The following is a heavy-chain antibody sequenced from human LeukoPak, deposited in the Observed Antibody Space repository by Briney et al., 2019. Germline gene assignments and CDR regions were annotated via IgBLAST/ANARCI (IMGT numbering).Heavy chain of an antibody. D-gene: IGHD2-2*01. J-gene: IGHJ4*02. CDR1: GDSVSTNSAA. CDR3: ARGGIGYCTSSSCYFDS. CDR2: AYYRSKWYN. Sequence: SQTLSLTCATSGDSVSTNSAAWNWIRQSPSRGLEWLGRAYYRSKWYNDYAVSVKSRITINPDTSKNHFSLQLNSVTPEDTAVYYCARGGIGYCTSSSCYFDSWGQGTLVTVSS. V-gene: IGHV6-1*01.